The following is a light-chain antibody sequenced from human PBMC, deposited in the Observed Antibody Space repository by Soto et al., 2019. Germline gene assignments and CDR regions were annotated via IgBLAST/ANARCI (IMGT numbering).Light chain of an antibody. CDR3: QQYGCSGT. Sequence: VLTQSPEKLKMSPGESATLFCSASQSVSNNYLAWYQQQPGQAPRLLIYAASNRATGIPDRCSGSWAGTVFILTISILEPEDFAVYYCQQYGCSGTFGQGTKVDIK. J-gene: IGKJ1*01. CDR2: AAS. CDR1: QSVSNNY. V-gene: IGKV3-20*01.